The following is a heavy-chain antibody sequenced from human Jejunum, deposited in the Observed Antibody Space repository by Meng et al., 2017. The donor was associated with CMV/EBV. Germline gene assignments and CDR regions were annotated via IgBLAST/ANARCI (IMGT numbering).Heavy chain of an antibody. V-gene: IGHV3-21*01. CDR2: ISPSSSSI. CDR1: FTFRNHG. Sequence: FTFRNHGMNWVRQAPGKGLEWVASISPSSSSIYYADSVKGRFTISRDNTKKLLYLQMNSLRAEDTAVYYCARGIIIVPNAYYFDSWGQGTLVTVSS. CDR3: ARGIIIVPNAYYFDS. J-gene: IGHJ4*02. D-gene: IGHD2/OR15-2a*01.